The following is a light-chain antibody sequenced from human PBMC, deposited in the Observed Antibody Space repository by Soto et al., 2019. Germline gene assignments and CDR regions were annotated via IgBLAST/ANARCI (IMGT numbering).Light chain of an antibody. CDR1: QSVSSN. Sequence: EIVLTQSPGTLSLSPGERATLSCRASQSVSSNLAWYQQKPGQAPRLLTYGASTRATDIPARFSGSGSGTEFTLTISSLQSEDFAVYYCQQYSNWPLTFGGGTKVDIK. J-gene: IGKJ4*01. CDR2: GAS. CDR3: QQYSNWPLT. V-gene: IGKV3-15*01.